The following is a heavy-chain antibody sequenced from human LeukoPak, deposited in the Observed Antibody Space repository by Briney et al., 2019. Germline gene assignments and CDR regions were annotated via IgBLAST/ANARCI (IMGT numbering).Heavy chain of an antibody. CDR2: ISAYNGNT. CDR3: ARDSGSRYSSSWYDYYYCYMDV. Sequence: ASVKVSCKASGYTFTSYGISWVRQAPGQGLEWMGWISAYNGNTNYAQKLQGRVTMTTDTSTSTAYMELRSLRSDDTAVYYCARDSGSRYSSSWYDYYYCYMDVWGKGTTVTISS. CDR1: GYTFTSYG. J-gene: IGHJ6*03. D-gene: IGHD6-13*01. V-gene: IGHV1-18*01.